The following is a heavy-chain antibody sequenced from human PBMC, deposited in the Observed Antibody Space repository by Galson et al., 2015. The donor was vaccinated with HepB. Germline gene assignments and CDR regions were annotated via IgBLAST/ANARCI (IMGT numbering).Heavy chain of an antibody. V-gene: IGHV1-69*13. CDR3: ARGQSDYYDSSGYWDC. CDR2: IIPIFGTA. D-gene: IGHD3-22*01. CDR1: GGTFSSYA. Sequence: SVKVSCKASGGTFSSYAISWVRQAPGQGLEWMGGIIPIFGTANYAQKFRGRVTITADESTSTAYMELSSLRSEDTAVYYCARGQSDYYDSSGYWDCWGQGTLVTVSS. J-gene: IGHJ4*02.